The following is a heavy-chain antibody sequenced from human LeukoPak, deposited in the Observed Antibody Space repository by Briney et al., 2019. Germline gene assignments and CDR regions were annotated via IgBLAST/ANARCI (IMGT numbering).Heavy chain of an antibody. CDR3: VREGVGRWLQTIDL. J-gene: IGHJ2*01. V-gene: IGHV4-59*01. Sequence: PSETLSLTCTISGGSISTYYWSWIRQPPGKGLEWIGYIYYSGTTHYNASLKSRVTMSVDTSKNQFSLKLSSVTAADTAVYYCVREGVGRWLQTIDLWGRGTLVTVSS. D-gene: IGHD5-24*01. CDR1: GGSISTYY. CDR2: IYYSGTT.